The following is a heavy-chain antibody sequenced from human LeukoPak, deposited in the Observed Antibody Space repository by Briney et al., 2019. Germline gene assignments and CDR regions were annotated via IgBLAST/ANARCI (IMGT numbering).Heavy chain of an antibody. D-gene: IGHD4-17*01. J-gene: IGHJ4*02. CDR3: TKRITATTPFDS. CDR2: ITGSGDFT. V-gene: IGHV3-23*01. CDR1: GFTISTYG. Sequence: PGGSQRLSCAASGFTISTYGISWVRQAPGKGLEWVSAITGSGDFTKYADSVKGRFTISRDNSKNIVYLQMNSLRVEDTALYYCTKRITATTPFDSWGQGTLVIVSS.